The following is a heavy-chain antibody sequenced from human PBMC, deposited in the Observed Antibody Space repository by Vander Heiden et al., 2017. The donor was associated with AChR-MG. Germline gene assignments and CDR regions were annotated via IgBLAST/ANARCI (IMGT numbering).Heavy chain of an antibody. V-gene: IGHV3-23*01. D-gene: IGHD2-2*02. CDR3: AKDMDRYCSSTSCYTSFDY. CDR2: ISGSGGST. J-gene: IGHJ4*02. Sequence: EVQLLESGGGSVQPGGSLRLSCAASGFTFSGYAMGWVRQAPGKGLEWVSAISGSGGSTYYADSVKGRFTISRDNSKNTLYLQMNSLRAEDTAVYYCAKDMDRYCSSTSCYTSFDYWGQGTLVTVSS. CDR1: GFTFSGYA.